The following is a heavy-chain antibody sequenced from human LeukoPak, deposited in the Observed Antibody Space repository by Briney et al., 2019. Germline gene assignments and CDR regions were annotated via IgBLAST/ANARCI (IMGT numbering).Heavy chain of an antibody. CDR2: FDPEDGET. V-gene: IGHV1-24*01. Sequence: ASVTVSCKVSGYTLTELSMHWVRQAPGKGLEWMGGFDPEDGETIYAQKFQGRVTMTEDTSTDTAYMELSSLRSEDTAVYYCATEARGVGGAYFDYWGQGTLVTVSS. D-gene: IGHD1-26*01. CDR1: GYTLTELS. CDR3: ATEARGVGGAYFDY. J-gene: IGHJ4*02.